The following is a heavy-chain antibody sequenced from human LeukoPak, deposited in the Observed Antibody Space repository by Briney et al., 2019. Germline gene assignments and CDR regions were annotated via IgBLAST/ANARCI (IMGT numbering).Heavy chain of an antibody. Sequence: GGSLRLSCAASGFTLSHYGMHWVRQAPGMGLEWVAVIWIDGGKIHYPDSVKGRFTISRDNSKNTLYLQMDNLRADDTAVYYCVRGSGGDGYSYWGDYWGQGTLVTVSP. J-gene: IGHJ4*02. CDR1: GFTLSHYG. V-gene: IGHV3-33*01. CDR2: IWIDGGKI. CDR3: VRGSGGDGYSYWGDY. D-gene: IGHD5-24*01.